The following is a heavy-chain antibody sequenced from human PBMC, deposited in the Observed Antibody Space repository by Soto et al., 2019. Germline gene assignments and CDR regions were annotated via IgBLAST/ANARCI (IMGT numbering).Heavy chain of an antibody. J-gene: IGHJ5*02. CDR1: GYTFTSYA. CDR2: INAGNGNT. D-gene: IGHD2-2*01. CDR3: ARDDICSSTSCYLENWFDP. Sequence: VASVKVSCKASGYTFTSYAMHWVRQAPGQRLEWMGWINAGNGNTKYSQKFQGRVTITRDTSASTAYMELSSLRSEDTAVYYCARDDICSSTSCYLENWFDPWGQGTLVTVSS. V-gene: IGHV1-3*01.